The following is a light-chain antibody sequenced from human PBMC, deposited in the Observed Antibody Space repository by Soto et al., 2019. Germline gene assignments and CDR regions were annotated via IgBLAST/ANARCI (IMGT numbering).Light chain of an antibody. V-gene: IGLV2-14*01. Sequence: QSALTQPASVSESPGQSITIPCTGTSSDVGAYNYVSWYQQHPGKAPKLLIYDVSNRPSGVSNRFSGSKSGNTASLTISGLQAEDEANYYCSSYTSTITLVVFGGGTQLTVL. CDR2: DVS. J-gene: IGLJ2*01. CDR1: SSDVGAYNY. CDR3: SSYTSTITLVV.